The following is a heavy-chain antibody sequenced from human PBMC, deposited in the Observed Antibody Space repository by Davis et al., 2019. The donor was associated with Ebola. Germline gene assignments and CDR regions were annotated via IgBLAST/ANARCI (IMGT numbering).Heavy chain of an antibody. CDR3: AKHRVTTGYYDMDV. Sequence: GESLKISCAASGFTFSHAWMSWVRQAPGKGLEWVGRIKSITNGGTADYATPVKGRFTISRDDSESTLYLQMNSLRAEDTAVYYCAKHRVTTGYYDMDVWGQGTTVTVSS. V-gene: IGHV3-15*01. CDR1: GFTFSHAW. CDR2: IKSITNGGTA. J-gene: IGHJ6*02. D-gene: IGHD4-17*01.